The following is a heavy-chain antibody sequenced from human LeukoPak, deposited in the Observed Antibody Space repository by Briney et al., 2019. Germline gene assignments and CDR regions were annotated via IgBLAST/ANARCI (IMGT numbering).Heavy chain of an antibody. CDR3: ARAAYSGSYHSDY. D-gene: IGHD1-26*01. V-gene: IGHV4-61*01. CDR1: GGSVSSGSYY. Sequence: PSETLSLTCTVSGGSVSSGSYYWSWIRQPPGKGLEWIGYIYYSGSTNYNPSLKSRVTISVDTSKNQFSLKLSSVTAADTAVYYCARAAYSGSYHSDYWGQGTLVTVSS. CDR2: IYYSGST. J-gene: IGHJ4*02.